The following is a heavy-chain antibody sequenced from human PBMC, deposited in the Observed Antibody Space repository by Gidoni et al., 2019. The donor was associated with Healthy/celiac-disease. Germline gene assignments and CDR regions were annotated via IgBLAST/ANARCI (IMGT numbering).Heavy chain of an antibody. CDR3: ARDRRWDCWFDP. V-gene: IGHV1-2*02. CDR1: GYTFTGYY. CDR2: NNPNSGGT. J-gene: IGHJ5*02. Sequence: QVQRVPSGAEVKKPGTAVKVSCTASGYTFTGYYMHWVRQAPGKGRAWMGGNNPNSGGTNYAQKFQGRVTLTRDTSISTAYMELSRLRADDTAVYYCARDRRWDCWFDPWGQGTLVTVSS. D-gene: IGHD1-26*01.